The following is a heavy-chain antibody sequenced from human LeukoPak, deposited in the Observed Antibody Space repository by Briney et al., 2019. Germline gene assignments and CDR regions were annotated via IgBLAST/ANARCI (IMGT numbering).Heavy chain of an antibody. CDR1: GYTFTGYY. D-gene: IGHD3-10*01. CDR3: ARGFGELSAYDAFDI. V-gene: IGHV1-2*04. J-gene: IGHJ3*02. CDR2: INPNSGGT. Sequence: ASVKVSCKASGYTFTGYYMHWVRQAPGRGLKWMGWINPNSGGTNYAQKFQGWVTMTRDTSISTAYMELSRLRSDDTAVYYCARGFGELSAYDAFDIWGQGTMVTVSS.